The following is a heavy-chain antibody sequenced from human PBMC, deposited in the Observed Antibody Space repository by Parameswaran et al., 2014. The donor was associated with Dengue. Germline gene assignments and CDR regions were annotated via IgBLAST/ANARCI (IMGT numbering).Heavy chain of an antibody. V-gene: IGHV4-34*01. CDR2: INHSGST. J-gene: IGHJ6*02. Sequence: VRQAPGKGLEWIGEINHSGSTNYNPSLKSRVTISVDTSKNQFSLKLSSVTAADTAVYYCARGLLPPRAVLDVWGQGTTVTVSS. CDR3: ARGLLPPRAVLDV. D-gene: IGHD3-10*01.